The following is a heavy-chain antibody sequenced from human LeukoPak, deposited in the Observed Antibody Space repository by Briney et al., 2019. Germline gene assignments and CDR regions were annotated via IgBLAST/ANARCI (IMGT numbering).Heavy chain of an antibody. CDR3: AKAGPAIAVAGTNRGDAFDI. V-gene: IGHV3-23*01. CDR2: ISGSGVNT. D-gene: IGHD6-19*01. Sequence: GGSLRLSCAASGFTFSNYAMSWVRQAPGKGLEWVSGISGSGVNTYYADSVRGRFTSSRDNSKNTMYLQMNSLRAEDTAVFYCAKAGPAIAVAGTNRGDAFDIWGQGTMVTVSS. J-gene: IGHJ3*02. CDR1: GFTFSNYA.